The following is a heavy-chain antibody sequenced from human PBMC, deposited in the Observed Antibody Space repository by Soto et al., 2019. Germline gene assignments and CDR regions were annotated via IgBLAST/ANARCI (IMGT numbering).Heavy chain of an antibody. CDR3: ARDLSGYYDRSGYHSGAFDI. CDR2: IYYSGST. Sequence: PSETLSLTCTVSGGSISSGDYYWSWIRQPPGKGLEWIGYIYYSGSTYYNPSLKSRVTISVDTSKNQFSLKLSSVTAADTAVYYCARDLSGYYDRSGYHSGAFDIWGQGTMVTVSS. V-gene: IGHV4-30-4*01. CDR1: GGSISSGDYY. D-gene: IGHD3-22*01. J-gene: IGHJ3*02.